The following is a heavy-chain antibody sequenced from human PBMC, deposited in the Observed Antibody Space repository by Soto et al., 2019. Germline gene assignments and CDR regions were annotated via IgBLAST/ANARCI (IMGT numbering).Heavy chain of an antibody. CDR3: ARSSITTDFDY. D-gene: IGHD3-22*01. Sequence: LRFSSAASGFTFTYCYMSWIRQAPGKGLEWVSYISSSGSTIYYADSVKGRFTISRDNAKNSLYLQMNSLRAEDTAVYYCARSSITTDFDYWGQGTLVT. V-gene: IGHV3-11*01. J-gene: IGHJ4*02. CDR1: GFTFTYCY. CDR2: ISSSGSTI.